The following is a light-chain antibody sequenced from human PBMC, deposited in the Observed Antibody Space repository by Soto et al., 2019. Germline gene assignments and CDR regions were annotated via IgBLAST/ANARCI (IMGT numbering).Light chain of an antibody. CDR2: DVS. Sequence: QSVLTQPRSVSGSPGQSVTISCTGTSSDVGGYNYVSWYQQHPGKAPKLMIYDVSKRPSGVPDRFSGSKSGNTASLTISGLQAEDEADYYCCSHNTIGTLQVFGPGTKLTVL. CDR1: SSDVGGYNY. V-gene: IGLV2-11*01. J-gene: IGLJ1*01. CDR3: CSHNTIGTLQV.